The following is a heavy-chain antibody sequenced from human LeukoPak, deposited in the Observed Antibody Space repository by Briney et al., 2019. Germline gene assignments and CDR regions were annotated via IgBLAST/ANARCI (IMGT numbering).Heavy chain of an antibody. CDR1: GFTFSSYG. Sequence: GGSLRLSCAASGFTFSSYGMHWVRQAPGKGLEGVAFIRYDGSNKYYADSVKGRFTISRDNSKNTLYLQMNSLRSDDTAVYYCARVQGQIAVAAPGSHDYYDSSGYFRSRRNWFDPWGQGTLVTVSS. CDR3: ARVQGQIAVAAPGSHDYYDSSGYFRSRRNWFDP. V-gene: IGHV3-30*02. D-gene: IGHD3-22*01. CDR2: IRYDGSNK. J-gene: IGHJ5*02.